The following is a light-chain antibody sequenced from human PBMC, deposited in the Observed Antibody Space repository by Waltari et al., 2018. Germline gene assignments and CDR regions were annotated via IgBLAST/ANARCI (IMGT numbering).Light chain of an antibody. V-gene: IGKV4-1*01. Sequence: EIVRNQWRESVAVALGGRDNINRKKSQSLLYSPNNKNNLVWYHQKPGQPPPLLIYYASTREFAVRDRFTGSGSGRDFTVTNCSLEGDDVAVDYCQQYYTRPQYTFGQGTKLEIK. CDR1: QSLLYSPNNKNN. CDR3: QQYYTRPQYT. J-gene: IGKJ2*01. CDR2: YAS.